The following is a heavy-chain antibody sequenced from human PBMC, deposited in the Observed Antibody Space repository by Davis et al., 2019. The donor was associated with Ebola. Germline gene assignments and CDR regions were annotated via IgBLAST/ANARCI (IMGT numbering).Heavy chain of an antibody. J-gene: IGHJ6*02. V-gene: IGHV1-18*01. Sequence: SVTVSCKASVYTLTSYGFRWVRQAPGQGLEWMGWISSYNGNTNYAQKLQGRVTMTTDTSTSTAYMELRSLRSDDTAVYYCASYCSGGSCYSQIGYYYYYGMDVWGQGTTVTVSS. CDR1: VYTLTSYG. CDR2: ISSYNGNT. D-gene: IGHD2-15*01. CDR3: ASYCSGGSCYSQIGYYYYYGMDV.